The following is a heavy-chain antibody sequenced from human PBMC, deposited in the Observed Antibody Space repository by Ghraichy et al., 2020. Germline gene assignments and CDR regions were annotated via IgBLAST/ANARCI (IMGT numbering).Heavy chain of an antibody. Sequence: SQTLSLTCTVSGCSISSYYWSWIRQPAGQGLEWIVRIYTSGSTNYNPSLKRRVTMSVDTSKNQFSLKLSSVTAADPAVYYCARGTSGGGYYYGMDVWGQGTTVTVSS. J-gene: IGHJ6*02. D-gene: IGHD3-10*01. CDR2: IYTSGST. V-gene: IGHV4-4*07. CDR3: ARGTSGGGYYYGMDV. CDR1: GCSISSYY.